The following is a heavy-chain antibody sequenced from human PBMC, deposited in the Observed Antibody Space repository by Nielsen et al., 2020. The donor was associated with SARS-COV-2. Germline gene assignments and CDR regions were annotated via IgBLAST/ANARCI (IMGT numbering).Heavy chain of an antibody. J-gene: IGHJ4*02. D-gene: IGHD5-18*01. CDR3: AHSYAEFDY. CDR1: GFTFSSYG. CDR2: ISGSGGST. Sequence: ESLKISCAASGFTFSSYGMHWVRPAPGKGLEWVSAISGSGGSTYYADSVKGRFTISRDNSKNTLYLQMNSLRAEDTAVYYCAHSYAEFDYWGQGTLVTVSS. V-gene: IGHV3-23*01.